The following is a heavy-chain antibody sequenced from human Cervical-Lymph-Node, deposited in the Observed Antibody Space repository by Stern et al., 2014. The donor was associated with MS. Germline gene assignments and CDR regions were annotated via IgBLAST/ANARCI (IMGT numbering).Heavy chain of an antibody. D-gene: IGHD5-24*01. CDR1: GFTFSSYS. V-gene: IGHV3-48*01. CDR3: AREGRWLQFFMDV. J-gene: IGHJ6*02. CDR2: ISSSSSTI. Sequence: EVQLVESGGGLVQPGGSLRLSCAASGFTFSSYSMNWVRQAPGKGLEWVSYISSSSSTIYYADSVKGRFTISRDNAKNSLFLQVNSLRAEDTAMYYCAREGRWLQFFMDVWGQGTTVTVYS.